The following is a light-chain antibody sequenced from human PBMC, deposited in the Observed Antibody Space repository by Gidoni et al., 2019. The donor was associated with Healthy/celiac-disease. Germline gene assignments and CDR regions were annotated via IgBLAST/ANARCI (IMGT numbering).Light chain of an antibody. J-gene: IGKJ3*01. CDR2: AAS. Sequence: DSQRTQSPSSLSASVGDRVTITCRASQSISSYLNWYQQKPGKAPKLLIYAASSLQSGVPSRFSGSGSGTDFTLTISSLQPEDFATYYCQQSYSTPLFTFGPGTKVDIK. V-gene: IGKV1-39*01. CDR1: QSISSY. CDR3: QQSYSTPLFT.